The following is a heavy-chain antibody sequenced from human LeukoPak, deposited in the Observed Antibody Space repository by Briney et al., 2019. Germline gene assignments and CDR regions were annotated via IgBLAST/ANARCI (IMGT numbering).Heavy chain of an antibody. Sequence: GESLKISCQGSGYSFTSYWIGWVRQLPGKGREGLGIIYPGDSDTRYSPSFQGQVTISADKSISTAYLQWSSLKGSDTAMYYCASLTPFSSGWYHWGQGTLVTVSS. D-gene: IGHD6-19*01. CDR3: ASLTPFSSGWYH. V-gene: IGHV5-51*01. CDR2: IYPGDSDT. J-gene: IGHJ5*02. CDR1: GYSFTSYW.